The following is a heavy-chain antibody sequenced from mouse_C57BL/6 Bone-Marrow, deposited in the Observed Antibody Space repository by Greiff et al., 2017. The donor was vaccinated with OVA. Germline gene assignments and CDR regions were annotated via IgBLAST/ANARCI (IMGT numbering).Heavy chain of an antibody. J-gene: IGHJ2*01. CDR2: IDPSDSYT. V-gene: IGHV1-50*01. CDR1: GYTFTSYW. CDR3: AREGDYYGSSLDYFDY. D-gene: IGHD1-1*01. Sequence: VQLQQPGAELVKPGASVKLSCKASGYTFTSYWMQWVKQRPGQGLEWIGEIDPSDSYTNYNQKFKGKATLTVDTSSSPAYMQLSSLTSEDAAVYYCAREGDYYGSSLDYFDYWGQGTTLTVSS.